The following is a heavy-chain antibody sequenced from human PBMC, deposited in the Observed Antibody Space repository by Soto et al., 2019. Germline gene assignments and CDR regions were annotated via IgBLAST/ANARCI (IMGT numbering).Heavy chain of an antibody. Sequence: SETLSLTCTVSGASISRDHWNWIRQPPGKGLEWIGEYSGSTNYNPSLKSRVTISVDTSKNQFSLKLSSVTAADTAVYFCATYTSDGWGRGYWGQGTLVTVSS. J-gene: IGHJ4*02. D-gene: IGHD3-16*01. V-gene: IGHV4-59*08. CDR3: ATYTSDGWGRGY. CDR1: GASISRDH. CDR2: EYSGST.